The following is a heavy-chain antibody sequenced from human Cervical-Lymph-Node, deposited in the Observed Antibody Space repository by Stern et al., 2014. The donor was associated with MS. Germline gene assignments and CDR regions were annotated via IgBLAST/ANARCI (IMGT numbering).Heavy chain of an antibody. V-gene: IGHV1-18*01. J-gene: IGHJ4*02. CDR2: VSTYNGKT. Sequence: QVQLVQSGAEVKKPGASVKVSCKATGYTFLNYGISWVRQAPGQGLEWMGWVSTYNGKTTYAQKLQGRLTMTRDTSTNTAYMEFRSLTSDDTAVYFCARRSGSYSFDYWGQGTLVSVSS. CDR1: GYTFLNYG. CDR3: ARRSGSYSFDY. D-gene: IGHD1-26*01.